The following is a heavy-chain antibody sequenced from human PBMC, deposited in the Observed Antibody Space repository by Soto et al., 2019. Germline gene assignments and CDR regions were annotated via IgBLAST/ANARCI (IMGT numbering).Heavy chain of an antibody. CDR3: ARVTSVSIAARPGAFDI. J-gene: IGHJ3*02. Sequence: GSLRLSCAASGFTFSSYWMSWVRQAPGKGLEWVANIKQDGSEKYYVDSVKGRFTISRDNAKNSLYLQMNSLRAEDTAVYYCARVTSVSIAARPGAFDIWGQGTTVTVSS. CDR1: GFTFSSYW. D-gene: IGHD6-6*01. CDR2: IKQDGSEK. V-gene: IGHV3-7*01.